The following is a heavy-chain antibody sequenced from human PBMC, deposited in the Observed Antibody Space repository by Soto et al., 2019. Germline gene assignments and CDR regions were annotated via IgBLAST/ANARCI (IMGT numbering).Heavy chain of an antibody. V-gene: IGHV1-18*01. D-gene: IGHD3-3*01. CDR3: ASQYYDFWIGGNWFDP. CDR2: ISAYNGNT. Sequence: QVQLVQSGAEVKKPGASVKVSCKASGYTFTSYGISWVRQAPGQGLEWMGWISAYNGNTNYAQKLQGRVTMTTDTSTSTAYMELRSLRSDDTAVYYCASQYYDFWIGGNWFDPWGQGTLVTVSS. CDR1: GYTFTSYG. J-gene: IGHJ5*02.